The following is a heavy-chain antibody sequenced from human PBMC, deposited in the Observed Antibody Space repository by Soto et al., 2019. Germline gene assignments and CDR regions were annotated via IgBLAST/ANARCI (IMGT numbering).Heavy chain of an antibody. J-gene: IGHJ4*02. Sequence: GASVKVSCKASGYTFTSYGISWVRQAPGQGLEWMGWISAYNGNTNYAQKLQGRVTMTTDTSTSTAYMELRSLRSDDTAVYYCARDSPDRILWFGEFRFDYWGQGTLVTVSS. CDR1: GYTFTSYG. CDR2: ISAYNGNT. D-gene: IGHD3-10*01. CDR3: ARDSPDRILWFGEFRFDY. V-gene: IGHV1-18*01.